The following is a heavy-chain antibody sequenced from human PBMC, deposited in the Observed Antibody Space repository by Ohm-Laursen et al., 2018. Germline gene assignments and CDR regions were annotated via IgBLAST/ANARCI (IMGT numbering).Heavy chain of an antibody. D-gene: IGHD3-10*01. CDR1: GFTFSNAW. CDR2: IKSKTAGGTA. Sequence: SLRLSCAASGFTFSNAWMGWVRQTAGMGLEWVGRIKSKTAGGTADYAAPVKDRFIISRDGSRNTLYLQMNSLKTEDTAIYYCTTDRGVEALPLFDLWGQGTRVTVPS. J-gene: IGHJ4*02. CDR3: TTDRGVEALPLFDL. V-gene: IGHV3-15*01.